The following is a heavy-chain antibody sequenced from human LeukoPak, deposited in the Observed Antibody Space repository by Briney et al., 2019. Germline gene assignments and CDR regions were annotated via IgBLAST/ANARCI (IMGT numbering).Heavy chain of an antibody. V-gene: IGHV3-30*18. J-gene: IGHJ6*02. CDR3: AKDRGEVLWFGVSSYGMDV. D-gene: IGHD3-10*01. CDR2: ISYDGSNK. CDR1: GFTFSSYG. Sequence: GGSLRLSCAASGFTFSSYGMHWVRQAPGKGLEWVAVISYDGSNKYYADSVKGRFTISRDNSKNTLYLQMNSLRAEDTAVYYCAKDRGEVLWFGVSSYGMDVWGQGTTVTVSS.